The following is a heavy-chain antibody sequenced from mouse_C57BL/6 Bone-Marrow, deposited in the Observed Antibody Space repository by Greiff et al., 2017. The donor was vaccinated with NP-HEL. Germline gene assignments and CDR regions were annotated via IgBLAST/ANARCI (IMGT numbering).Heavy chain of an antibody. CDR2: INPNNGGT. Sequence: VQLQQSGPELVKPGASVKISCKASGYTFTDYYMNWVKQSHGKSLEWIGDINPNNGGTSYNQQFKGKATLTVDKSSSTAYMELRSLTSEDSAVYYCAREWGNVWFAYWGQGTLVTVSA. CDR3: AREWGNVWFAY. V-gene: IGHV1-26*01. D-gene: IGHD2-1*01. J-gene: IGHJ3*01. CDR1: GYTFTDYY.